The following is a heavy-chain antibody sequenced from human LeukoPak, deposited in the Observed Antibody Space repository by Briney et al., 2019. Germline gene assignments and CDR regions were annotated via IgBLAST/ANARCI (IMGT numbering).Heavy chain of an antibody. V-gene: IGHV1-18*01. CDR1: GYTFTSYG. J-gene: IGHJ4*02. CDR3: ALSPTGYYYDSSGCYDY. Sequence: ASVKVSCKXSGYTFTSYGISWVRQAPGQGLEWMGWISAYNGNTNYAQKLQSRVTMTTDTSTSTAYMELRSLRSDDTAVYYCALSPTGYYYDSSGCYDYWGQGTLVTVSS. D-gene: IGHD3-22*01. CDR2: ISAYNGNT.